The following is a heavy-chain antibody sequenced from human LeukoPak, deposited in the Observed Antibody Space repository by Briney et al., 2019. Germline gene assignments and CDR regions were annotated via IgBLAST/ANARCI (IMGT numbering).Heavy chain of an antibody. D-gene: IGHD3-10*01. CDR3: ATQASLLWFGELLTG. V-gene: IGHV1-24*01. Sequence: ASVKVSCKVSGYTLTELSMHWVRQAPGKGLEWMGGFDPEDGETIYAQKFQGRVTMTEDTSTDTAYMELSSLRSEDTAVYYCATQASLLWFGELLTGWGQGTLVTVSS. J-gene: IGHJ4*02. CDR2: FDPEDGET. CDR1: GYTLTELS.